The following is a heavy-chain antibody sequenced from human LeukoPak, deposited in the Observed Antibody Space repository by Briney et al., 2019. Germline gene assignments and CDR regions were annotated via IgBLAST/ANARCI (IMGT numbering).Heavy chain of an antibody. CDR3: ARVSMEGSPPFDY. D-gene: IGHD1-1*01. CDR1: GSTFSSYW. CDR2: INSDGSST. Sequence: GGSLRLSCAASGSTFSSYWMHWVRQAPGKGLVWVSRINSDGSSTSYADSVKGRFTISRDNAKNTLYLQMNSLRAEDTAVYYCARVSMEGSPPFDYWGQGTLVTVSS. J-gene: IGHJ4*02. V-gene: IGHV3-74*01.